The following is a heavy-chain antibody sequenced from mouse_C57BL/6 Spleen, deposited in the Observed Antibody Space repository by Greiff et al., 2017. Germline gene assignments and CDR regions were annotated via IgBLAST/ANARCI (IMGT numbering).Heavy chain of an antibody. CDR3: ARWDNYARDY. J-gene: IGHJ4*01. V-gene: IGHV7-3*01. CDR2: IRNKANGYTT. Sequence: EVQRVESGGGLVQPGGSLSLSCAASGFTFTDYYMSWVRQPPGKALEWLGFIRNKANGYTTEYSASVKGRFTISRDNSPSILYLQMNALRAEDSATYYCARWDNYARDYWGQGTSVTVSS. CDR1: GFTFTDYY.